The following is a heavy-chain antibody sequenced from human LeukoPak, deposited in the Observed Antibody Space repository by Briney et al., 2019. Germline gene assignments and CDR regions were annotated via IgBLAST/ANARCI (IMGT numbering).Heavy chain of an antibody. D-gene: IGHD2-8*02. CDR2: IGTAGDT. V-gene: IGHV3-13*01. CDR1: GFTFSSYD. Sequence: GGSLRLSCAASGFTFSSYDMPWVRHATGKGLEWVSAIGTAGDTYYPGSGKGRFTISKANAKNSLYLQMNSLRAGDTAVYYCARDLVVGEPGYYYYYGMDVWGQGTTVTVSS. J-gene: IGHJ6*02. CDR3: ARDLVVGEPGYYYYYGMDV.